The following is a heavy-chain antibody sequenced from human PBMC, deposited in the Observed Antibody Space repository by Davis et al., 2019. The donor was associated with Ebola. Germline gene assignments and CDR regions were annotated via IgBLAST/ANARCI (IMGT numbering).Heavy chain of an antibody. J-gene: IGHJ4*02. Sequence: GESLKISCAASGFTFSSYEMNWVRQAPGKGLEWVSYISSSGSTIYYADSVKGRFTISRDNAKNSLYLQMNSLRAEDTAVYYCIPHGGYNWNALTSFDYWGQGTLVTVSS. CDR2: ISSSGSTI. D-gene: IGHD1-20*01. CDR3: IPHGGYNWNALTSFDY. V-gene: IGHV3-48*03. CDR1: GFTFSSYE.